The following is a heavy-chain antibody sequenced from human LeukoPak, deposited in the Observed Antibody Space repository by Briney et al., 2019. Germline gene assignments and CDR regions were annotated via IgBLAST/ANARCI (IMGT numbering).Heavy chain of an antibody. CDR1: GYTFTSYG. V-gene: IGHV1-18*01. CDR3: ARVLRLQTTVTTSALGY. D-gene: IGHD4-17*01. J-gene: IGHJ4*02. Sequence: GASVKVSCKASGYTFTSYGISWVRQAPGQGLEWMGWISAYNGNTNYAQKLQGRVTMTTDTSTSTSYMELRSLRSDDTAVYYCARVLRLQTTVTTSALGYWGQGTLVTVSS. CDR2: ISAYNGNT.